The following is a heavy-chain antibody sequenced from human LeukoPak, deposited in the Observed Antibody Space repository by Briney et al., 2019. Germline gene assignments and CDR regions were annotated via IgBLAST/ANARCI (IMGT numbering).Heavy chain of an antibody. J-gene: IGHJ4*02. CDR3: ARDPSKGGYSYGSFDY. D-gene: IGHD5-18*01. CDR1: GLTSGSFA. Sequence: GGSLSLSCAASGLTSGSFALTWVRRAQTKGLEWVAVISYDGSNKYYADSVKGRFTISRDNSKNTLYLQMNSLRAEDTAVYYCARDPSKGGYSYGSFDYWGQGTLVTVSS. CDR2: ISYDGSNK. V-gene: IGHV3-30-3*01.